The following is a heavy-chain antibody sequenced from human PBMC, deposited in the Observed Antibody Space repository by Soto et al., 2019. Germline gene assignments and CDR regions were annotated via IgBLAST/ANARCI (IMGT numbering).Heavy chain of an antibody. CDR3: AKDDGQGY. Sequence: PGGSLRLSCAASGFTFSTYGFHWFRQAPGKAPEWVAGLLAATNKDYYADSVKGRFTISRDNSKNIFYLQMNSLRDEDTAIYFCAKDDGQGYWGQGTLVTVSS. V-gene: IGHV3-30*18. J-gene: IGHJ4*02. CDR1: GFTFSTYG. CDR2: LLAATNKD.